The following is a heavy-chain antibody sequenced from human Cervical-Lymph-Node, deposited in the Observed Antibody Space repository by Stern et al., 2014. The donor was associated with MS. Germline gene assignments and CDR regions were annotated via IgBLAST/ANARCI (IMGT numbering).Heavy chain of an antibody. CDR2: IYYSGST. CDR3: ARVAYCGGDCSAFDS. V-gene: IGHV4-31*11. D-gene: IGHD2-21*02. Sequence: QVQLQESGPGLVKPSQTLSLICAVSGGSMASSTGGYFWSWIRQPPGKGLEWIGFIYYSGSTYYNPSLKRRTTISVDTSKNQGSLRLTSMTAADTAVYYCARVAYCGGDCSAFDSWGQGPLVTVSS. J-gene: IGHJ4*02. CDR1: GGSMASSTGGYF.